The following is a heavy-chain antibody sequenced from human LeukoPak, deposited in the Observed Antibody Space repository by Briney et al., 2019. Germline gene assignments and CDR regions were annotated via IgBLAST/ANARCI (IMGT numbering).Heavy chain of an antibody. Sequence: GASVKVSCKASGYSFTSYYMHWVRQAPGQGLEWMGIINPSDSSTSYAQKFQGRVTMTRDTSTSTVYMELSSLRSEDTAVYYCATPPSYYDILTGHHDAFDIWGQGTMVTVSS. D-gene: IGHD3-9*01. J-gene: IGHJ3*02. CDR2: INPSDSST. V-gene: IGHV1-46*01. CDR1: GYSFTSYY. CDR3: ATPPSYYDILTGHHDAFDI.